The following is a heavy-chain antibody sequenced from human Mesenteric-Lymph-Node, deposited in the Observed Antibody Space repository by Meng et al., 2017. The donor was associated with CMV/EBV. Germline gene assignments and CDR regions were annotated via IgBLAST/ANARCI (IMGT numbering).Heavy chain of an antibody. J-gene: IGHJ5*01. D-gene: IGHD1-26*01. CDR3: ARGDSGSKRGFDS. V-gene: IGHV6-1*01. CDR1: GVSVSSNSAA. CDR2: TYHRSKWYN. Sequence: LRLSCAISGVSVSSNSAAWNWISPAPLRGLEWLGRTYHRSKWYNAYAESVKSRIINNPDTSKNHFSLQLNSVTPEDAAVYYCARGDSGSKRGFDSWGQGTTVTVSS.